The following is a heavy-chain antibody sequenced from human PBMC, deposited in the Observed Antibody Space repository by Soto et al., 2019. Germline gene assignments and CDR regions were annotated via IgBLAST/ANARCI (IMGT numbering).Heavy chain of an antibody. Sequence: PSETQSLTCAVSGGSIISSNWWSWVRQPPGKGLEWIGEIYHSGSTNYNPSLKSRVTISVDKSKKQFSLKVSSVTAADTAVYYCARANYFESSGPFDYWGPGTLVTVSS. CDR1: GGSIISSNW. CDR3: ARANYFESSGPFDY. V-gene: IGHV4-4*02. CDR2: IYHSGST. J-gene: IGHJ4*02. D-gene: IGHD3-22*01.